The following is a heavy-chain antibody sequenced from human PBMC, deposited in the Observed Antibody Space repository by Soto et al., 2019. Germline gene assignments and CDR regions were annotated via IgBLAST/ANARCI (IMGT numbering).Heavy chain of an antibody. D-gene: IGHD7-27*01. Sequence: EVQLVETGGGLVQPGGSLRLSCAASGFTFSDHYMDWVRQAPGKGLEWVGRIRNKANRHTTEYAASVTGRFTISRDDSKSSLSLQMNSLKTGDAVVYYCARGQRTAPWGFDYWGPGTLVTVFS. CDR2: IRNKANRHTT. V-gene: IGHV3-72*01. CDR3: ARGQRTAPWGFDY. CDR1: GFTFSDHY. J-gene: IGHJ4*02.